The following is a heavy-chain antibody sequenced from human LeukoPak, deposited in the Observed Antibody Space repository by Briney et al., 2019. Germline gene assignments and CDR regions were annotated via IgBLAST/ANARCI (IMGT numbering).Heavy chain of an antibody. CDR3: ARVRAGYCTSTSCYTGMDG. CDR2: ISYDGSNA. J-gene: IGHJ6*02. Sequence: GGSLRLSCAASGFTFSSYGMHWVRQAPGKGLEWVALISYDGSNAYYADSVRGRFTISRDNSKFTLYMQMNSLRAEDTAVYYCARVRAGYCTSTSCYTGMDGWGQGTTVTVSS. D-gene: IGHD2-2*01. V-gene: IGHV3-30*03. CDR1: GFTFSSYG.